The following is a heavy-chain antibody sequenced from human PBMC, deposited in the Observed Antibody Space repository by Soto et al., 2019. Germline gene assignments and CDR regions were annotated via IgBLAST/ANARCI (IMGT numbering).Heavy chain of an antibody. D-gene: IGHD6-13*01. Sequence: SETLSLTCGVYDGSFSGYYWSWIRQPPGKGLEWIGEINHSGSTNYNPSLKSRVTISVDTSKNQFSLKLSSVTAADSAVYYCAREYASNWYYFDYWGQGTPVTVSS. CDR3: AREYASNWYYFDY. V-gene: IGHV4-34*01. CDR1: DGSFSGYY. CDR2: INHSGST. J-gene: IGHJ4*02.